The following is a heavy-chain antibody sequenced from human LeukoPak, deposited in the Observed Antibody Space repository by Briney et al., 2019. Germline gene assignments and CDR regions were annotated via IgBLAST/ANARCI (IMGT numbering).Heavy chain of an antibody. J-gene: IGHJ4*02. V-gene: IGHV4-61*02. Sequence: PSETLSLTCTVPGGSISSGSYYWSWIRQPAGKGLEWIGRIYTSGSTNYNPSLKSRVTISVDTSRNQFSLKLSSVTAADTAVYYCAMTYYYDSSGYYVWQPFDYWGQGTLVTVSS. CDR3: AMTYYYDSSGYYVWQPFDY. CDR1: GGSISSGSYY. CDR2: IYTSGST. D-gene: IGHD3-22*01.